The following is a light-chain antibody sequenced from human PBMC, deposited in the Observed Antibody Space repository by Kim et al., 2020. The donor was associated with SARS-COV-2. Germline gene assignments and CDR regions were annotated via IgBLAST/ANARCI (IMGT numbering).Light chain of an antibody. Sequence: LGQTVRITCQGDSLRKEDGAGYQKKPGQAPVLLLYNKNNRPSGIPDRFSASSSGNTAYLTITGAQAEDEADYYCNSRDNSADRLGVFGGGTQLTVL. CDR3: NSRDNSADRLGV. CDR1: SLRKED. J-gene: IGLJ3*02. V-gene: IGLV3-19*01. CDR2: NKN.